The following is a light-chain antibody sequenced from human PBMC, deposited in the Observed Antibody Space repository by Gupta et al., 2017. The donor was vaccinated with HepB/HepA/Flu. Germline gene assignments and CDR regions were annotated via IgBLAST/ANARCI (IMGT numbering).Light chain of an antibody. CDR2: NTD. J-gene: IGLJ2*01. V-gene: IGLV1-44*01. Sequence: QSVLTQSPSASGTPDQRVTSFCSDSNSNIGRTSVKWYRHVPGTAPNLLTYNTDQLPAGVPDRFSGSKSGTSASLAISGLQYEDEADYFCSSWDYNLSGVIFGGGTKLTVL. CDR3: SSWDYNLSGVI. CDR1: NSNIGRTS.